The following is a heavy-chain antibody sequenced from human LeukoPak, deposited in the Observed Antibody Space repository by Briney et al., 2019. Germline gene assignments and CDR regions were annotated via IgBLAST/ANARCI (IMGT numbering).Heavy chain of an antibody. J-gene: IGHJ4*02. CDR3: CRRDYGEHVLDY. Sequence: GGSLRLSCSASGFNFSDAAFHWVRQASGKGLEWVGRIRGKTLRYTTAYTASVKGRFIVSRDDSGNTGFLQMNSLKTEDTAVYYCCRRDYGEHVLDYWGQGTLVTVSS. CDR1: GFNFSDAA. V-gene: IGHV3-73*01. CDR2: IRGKTLRYTT. D-gene: IGHD4-17*01.